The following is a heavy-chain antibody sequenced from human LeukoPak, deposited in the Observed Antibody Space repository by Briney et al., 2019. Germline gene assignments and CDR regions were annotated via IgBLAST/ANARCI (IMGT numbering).Heavy chain of an antibody. CDR1: GFTYSSHW. CDR2: IKEDGSQK. J-gene: IGHJ4*02. V-gene: IGHV3-7*03. CDR3: AKSGYNRFDY. Sequence: PGGSLRLSCAASGFTYSSHWMSWVCQAPGKGLEWAANIKEDGSQKYYVDSVKGRFTISKDNAKNSLYLQMNSLRAEDTAVYYCAKSGYNRFDYWGQGTLVTVSS. D-gene: IGHD5-24*01.